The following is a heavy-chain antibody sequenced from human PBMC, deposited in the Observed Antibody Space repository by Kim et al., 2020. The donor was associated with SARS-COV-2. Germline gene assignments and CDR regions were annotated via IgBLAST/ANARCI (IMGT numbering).Heavy chain of an antibody. CDR3: ARDGDTAMGGYYYGMDV. D-gene: IGHD5-18*01. V-gene: IGHV3-21*01. Sequence: GGSLRLSCAASGFTFSSYSMNWVRQAPGKGLEWVSSISSSSSYIYYADSVKGRFTISRDNAKNSLYLQMNSLRAEDTAVYYCARDGDTAMGGYYYGMDVWGQGTTVTVSS. CDR2: ISSSSSYI. CDR1: GFTFSSYS. J-gene: IGHJ6*02.